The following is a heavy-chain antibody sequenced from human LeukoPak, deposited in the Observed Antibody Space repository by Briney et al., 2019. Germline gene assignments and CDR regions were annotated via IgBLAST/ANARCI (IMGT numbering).Heavy chain of an antibody. D-gene: IGHD5-12*01. J-gene: IGHJ3*02. Sequence: PGGSLRLSCAASGFTVSSNYMSWVRQAPGKGLEWVSVIYSGGSTYYADSVKGRFTISRDNSKNTLYLQMNSLRAEDTAVYYCASSSLGSGYELSDAFDIWGQGTMVTVSS. CDR3: ASSSLGSGYELSDAFDI. CDR2: IYSGGST. CDR1: GFTVSSNY. V-gene: IGHV3-66*01.